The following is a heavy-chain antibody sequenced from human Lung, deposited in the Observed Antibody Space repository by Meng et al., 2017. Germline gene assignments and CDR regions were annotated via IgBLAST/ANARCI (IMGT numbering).Heavy chain of an antibody. CDR3: ARDEDISAAGKLFGDY. CDR1: GYNFPDYY. J-gene: IGHJ4*02. CDR2: INPKSGDT. D-gene: IGHD6-25*01. V-gene: IGHV1-2*06. Sequence: GESLKISCKPSGYNFPDYYIHWVRRAPGQGLEWMGRINPKSGDTHYAQKFQARVTMTGDTSISTAYMELSGLRSDDTAMYYCARDEDISAAGKLFGDYWGQGNLV.